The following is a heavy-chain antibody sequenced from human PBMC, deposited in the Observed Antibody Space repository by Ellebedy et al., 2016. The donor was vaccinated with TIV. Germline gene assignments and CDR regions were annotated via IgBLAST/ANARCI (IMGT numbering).Heavy chain of an antibody. Sequence: MPSETLSLTCTVSGGSISSYYWSWIRQPPGKGLEWIGYIYYSGSTNYNPSLNSRVTISLDTAKNQFSLNLSSVTAADTAVYYCAKEGRGRWYFDLWGRGTLVTVSS. CDR1: GGSISSYY. V-gene: IGHV4-59*01. J-gene: IGHJ2*01. CDR2: IYYSGST. CDR3: AKEGRGRWYFDL. D-gene: IGHD6-25*01.